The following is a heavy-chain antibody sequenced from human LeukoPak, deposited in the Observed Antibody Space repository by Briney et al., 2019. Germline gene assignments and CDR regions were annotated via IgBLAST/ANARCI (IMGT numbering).Heavy chain of an antibody. V-gene: IGHV3-23*01. Sequence: GSLRLSCAASGFTFSSYAMSWVRQAPGKGPEWVSAISGSGGSTYYADSVKGRFTISRDNSKNTLYLQMNSLRAEDTAVYYCAKVWDILTGYSGSFLDYWGQGTLVTVSS. D-gene: IGHD3-9*01. J-gene: IGHJ4*02. CDR3: AKVWDILTGYSGSFLDY. CDR1: GFTFSSYA. CDR2: ISGSGGST.